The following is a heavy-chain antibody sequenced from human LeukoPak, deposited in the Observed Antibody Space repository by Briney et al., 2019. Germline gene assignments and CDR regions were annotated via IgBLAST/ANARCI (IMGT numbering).Heavy chain of an antibody. Sequence: GGSLRLSCAASGFTFGNYAMSWVRQAPGKGLEWVSYISSSGSTIYYADSVKGRFTISRDNAKNSLHLQMNSLRAEDTAVYYCARERPAAIFYYGMDVWGQGTTVTVSS. CDR3: ARERPAAIFYYGMDV. CDR1: GFTFGNYA. J-gene: IGHJ6*02. CDR2: ISSSGSTI. V-gene: IGHV3-48*03. D-gene: IGHD2-2*01.